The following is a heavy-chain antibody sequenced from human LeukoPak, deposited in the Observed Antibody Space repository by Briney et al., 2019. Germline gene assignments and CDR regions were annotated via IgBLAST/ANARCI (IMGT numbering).Heavy chain of an antibody. Sequence: PGGSLRLSCAASGFTFSSYSMNWVRQAPGKGLEWVSYISSSSSTIYYADSVKGRFTISRDNAKNSLYLQMNSLRAEDTAVYYCARDRAYYYGSGSYYELTRFDYWGQGTLVTVSS. CDR3: ARDRAYYYGSGSYYELTRFDY. J-gene: IGHJ4*02. V-gene: IGHV3-48*04. CDR2: ISSSSSTI. D-gene: IGHD3-10*01. CDR1: GFTFSSYS.